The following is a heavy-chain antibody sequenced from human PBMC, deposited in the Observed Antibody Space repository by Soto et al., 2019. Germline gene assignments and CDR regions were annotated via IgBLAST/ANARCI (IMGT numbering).Heavy chain of an antibody. CDR1: GFTFSSYG. CDR3: AKDGQLAPLGDYYYGMDV. D-gene: IGHD6-6*01. CDR2: ISHDGSNK. J-gene: IGHJ6*02. Sequence: GGSLRLSCAASGFTFSSYGMHWVRQAPGKGLEWVAVISHDGSNKYYADSVKGRFTISRDNSKNTLYLQMNSLRAEDTAVYYCAKDGQLAPLGDYYYGMDVWGQGTTVTVSS. V-gene: IGHV3-30*18.